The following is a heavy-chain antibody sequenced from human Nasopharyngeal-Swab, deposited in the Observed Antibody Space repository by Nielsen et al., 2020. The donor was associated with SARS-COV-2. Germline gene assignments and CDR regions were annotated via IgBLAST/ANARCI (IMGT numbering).Heavy chain of an antibody. CDR3: ARVNRGWHAAQKTYYYYGMDV. V-gene: IGHV4-39*07. D-gene: IGHD6-19*01. CDR1: GGSISSSSYY. Sequence: SETLSLTCTVSGGSISSSSYYWSWIRQPPGKGLEWIGEINHSGSTNYNPSLKSRVTISIDTSKNQFSLKLSSVTAADTAVYYCARVNRGWHAAQKTYYYYGMDVWGQGTTVTVSS. J-gene: IGHJ6*02. CDR2: INHSGST.